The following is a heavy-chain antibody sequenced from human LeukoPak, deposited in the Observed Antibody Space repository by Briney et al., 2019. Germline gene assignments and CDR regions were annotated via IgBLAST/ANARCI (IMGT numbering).Heavy chain of an antibody. CDR2: ISSSSSTI. Sequence: PGGSLRLSCAASGFTFSSYSMNWVRQAQGKGLEWVSYISSSSSTIYYADSVKGRFTISRDNAKNSLYLQMNSLRAEDTAVYYCARDKDVDTAMVPFDPWGQGTLVTVSS. D-gene: IGHD5-18*01. CDR1: GFTFSSYS. V-gene: IGHV3-48*01. CDR3: ARDKDVDTAMVPFDP. J-gene: IGHJ5*02.